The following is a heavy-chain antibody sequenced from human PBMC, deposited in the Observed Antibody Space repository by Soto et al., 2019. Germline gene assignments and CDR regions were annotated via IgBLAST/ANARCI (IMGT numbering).Heavy chain of an antibody. CDR1: GFTVSSNY. J-gene: IGHJ5*02. CDR3: AKDTHAPKDIVVVPAANWFDP. D-gene: IGHD2-2*01. Sequence: GGSLRLSCAASGFTVSSNYMSWVRQAPGKGLEWVSVIYSGGSTYYADSVKGRFTISRHNSKNTLYLQMNSLRAEDTAVYYCAKDTHAPKDIVVVPAANWFDPWGQGTLVTVSS. CDR2: IYSGGST. V-gene: IGHV3-53*01.